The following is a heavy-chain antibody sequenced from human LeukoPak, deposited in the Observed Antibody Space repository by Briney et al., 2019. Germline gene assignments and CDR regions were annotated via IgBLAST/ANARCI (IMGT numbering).Heavy chain of an antibody. CDR1: GYSISSGYY. V-gene: IGHV4-38-2*01. CDR3: ARHQPGDIVVVPFDY. D-gene: IGHD2-2*01. Sequence: PSETLSLTCAVSGYSISSGYYWGWIRQPPGKGLEWIRSIYHSGSTYYNPSLKSRVTILVDTSKNQFSLKLSSVTAADTAVYYCARHQPGDIVVVPFDYWGQGTLVTVSS. CDR2: IYHSGST. J-gene: IGHJ4*02.